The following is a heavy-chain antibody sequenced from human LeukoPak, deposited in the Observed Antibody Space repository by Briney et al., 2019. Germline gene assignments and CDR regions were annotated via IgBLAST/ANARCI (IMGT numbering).Heavy chain of an antibody. D-gene: IGHD4/OR15-4a*01. Sequence: ASVKVSCKASGYTFTSYDINWVRQATGQGLEWMGWMNPNSGNTGYAQKFQGRVTITRNTSISTAYMELSSLRSEDTAVYYCARAPGRARYYYYYTDVWGKGTTVTVSS. V-gene: IGHV1-8*03. J-gene: IGHJ6*03. CDR3: ARAPGRARYYYYYTDV. CDR2: MNPNSGNT. CDR1: GYTFTSYD.